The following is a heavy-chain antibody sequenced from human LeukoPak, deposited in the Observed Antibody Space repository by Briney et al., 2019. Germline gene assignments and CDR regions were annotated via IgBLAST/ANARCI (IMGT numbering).Heavy chain of an antibody. CDR2: ISTSGSNI. CDR3: ARRAKYYYDSSGYYIFDS. V-gene: IGHV3-11*01. Sequence: GGSLRLSCAASGFTFSDYYMSWIRQAPGKGLEWVSYISTSGSNIYYADSMKGRFTISRDNAKNSLYLQMNSLRAEDTAVYYCARRAKYYYDSSGYYIFDSWGQGTLVTVSS. J-gene: IGHJ4*02. D-gene: IGHD3-22*01. CDR1: GFTFSDYY.